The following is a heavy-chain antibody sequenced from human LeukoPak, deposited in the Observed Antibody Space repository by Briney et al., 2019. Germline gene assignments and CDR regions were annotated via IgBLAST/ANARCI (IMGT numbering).Heavy chain of an antibody. CDR3: ARDPLRPDVYYYYMDV. CDR2: IYHSGST. CDR1: GGSISSGGYS. J-gene: IGHJ6*03. V-gene: IGHV4-30-2*01. Sequence: SQTLSLTCAVSGGSISSGGYSWSWIRQPPGKGLEWIGYIYHSGSTYYNPSLKSRVTISVDRSKNQFSLKLSSVTAADTAVYYCARDPLRPDVYYYYMDVWGKGTTVTVSS.